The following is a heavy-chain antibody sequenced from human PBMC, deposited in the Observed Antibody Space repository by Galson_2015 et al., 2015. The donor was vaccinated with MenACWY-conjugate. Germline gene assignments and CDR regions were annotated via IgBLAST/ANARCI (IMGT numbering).Heavy chain of an antibody. CDR3: AIRGVYFDY. D-gene: IGHD3-10*01. CDR2: ISGSGSRT. J-gene: IGHJ4*02. CDR1: GSSFSSYA. Sequence: SLRLSCAASGSSFSSYAMTWVRQPPGKGLEWVSGISGSGSRTFYADSVKGRFTISRDNSNNTLYLQMNSLRAEDTAVYFCAIRGVYFDYGGQGTVVTVSS. V-gene: IGHV3-23*01.